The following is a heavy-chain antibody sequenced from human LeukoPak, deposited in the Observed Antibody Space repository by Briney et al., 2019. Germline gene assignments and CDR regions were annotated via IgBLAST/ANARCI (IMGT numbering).Heavy chain of an antibody. CDR1: GFIVSNNY. CDR3: AIPRDYYDSRGYFDY. J-gene: IGHJ4*02. CDR2: IFAGGTT. V-gene: IGHV3-66*04. Sequence: GGSLRLSCAASGFIVSNNYMSWVRQAPGRGLEWVSVIFAGGTTNYADSVKGRFIISRDNSKNTLYLQMNSLRAEDTAVYYCAIPRDYYDSRGYFDYWGQGTLVTVSS. D-gene: IGHD3-22*01.